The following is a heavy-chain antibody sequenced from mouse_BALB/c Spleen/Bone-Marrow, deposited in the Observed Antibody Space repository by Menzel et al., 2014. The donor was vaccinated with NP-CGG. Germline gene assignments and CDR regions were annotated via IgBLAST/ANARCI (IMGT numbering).Heavy chain of an antibody. Sequence: QVQLQQSDAELVKPGASVKMSCKASGYTFTDHAIHWVKQKPEQGLEWIGYISPGSGDIKYNEKFKGKATLTADKSSSTAYMQLNSLTSEDSAVYFCKSNNYGSSRGFVYWGQGTPVTVSA. J-gene: IGHJ3*01. V-gene: IGHV1S53*02. D-gene: IGHD1-1*01. CDR2: ISPGSGDI. CDR3: KSNNYGSSRGFVY. CDR1: GYTFTDHA.